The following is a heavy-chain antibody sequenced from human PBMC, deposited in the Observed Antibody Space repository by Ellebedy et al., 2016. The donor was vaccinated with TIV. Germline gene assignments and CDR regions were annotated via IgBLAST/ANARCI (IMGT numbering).Heavy chain of an antibody. D-gene: IGHD4-23*01. CDR2: IIPIFGTP. J-gene: IGHJ6*02. V-gene: IGHV1-69*13. CDR1: GGTFSTFSSYA. Sequence: SVKVSCKASGGTFSTFSSYALSWVRQAPGQGLEWMGGIIPIFGTPNYARKFQGRVTITADESTNTVYMELSSLRSEDTAVYYCAGRTTVVTHYYYYGMDVWGQGTTVIVSS. CDR3: AGRTTVVTHYYYYGMDV.